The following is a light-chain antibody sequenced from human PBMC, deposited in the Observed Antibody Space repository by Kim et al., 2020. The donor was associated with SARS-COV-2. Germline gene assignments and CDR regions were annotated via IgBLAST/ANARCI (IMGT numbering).Light chain of an antibody. CDR2: RTS. Sequence: DIQMIQSPSTLSAFVGDRVTITCRASQNIGFALAWYQQKPGKAPTLLIYRTSSLERGVPSRFNGSGSETEFTLTISGLQPDDVATYYCQQFDSTSSRTFGGGTKVDIK. J-gene: IGKJ4*01. V-gene: IGKV1-5*03. CDR3: QQFDSTSSRT. CDR1: QNIGFA.